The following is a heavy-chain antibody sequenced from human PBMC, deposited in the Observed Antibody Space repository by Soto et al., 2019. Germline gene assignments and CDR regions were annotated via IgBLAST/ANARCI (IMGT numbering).Heavy chain of an antibody. D-gene: IGHD5-12*01. CDR2: IDPSDSYT. V-gene: IGHV5-10-1*01. Sequence: PGESLKISCKGSGYSFTSYWISWVRQMPGKGLEWMGRIDPSDSYTNYSPSYQGHVTISADKSISTAYLQWSSLKASDTAMYYCATHVREDGYTPLYGMDVWGQGTTVTVSS. J-gene: IGHJ6*02. CDR3: ATHVREDGYTPLYGMDV. CDR1: GYSFTSYW.